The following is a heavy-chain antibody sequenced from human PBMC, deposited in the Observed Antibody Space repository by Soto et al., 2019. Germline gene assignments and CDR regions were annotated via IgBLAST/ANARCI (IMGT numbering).Heavy chain of an antibody. CDR3: TRDSTTRSGWDY. Sequence: EVQLLESGGGLVQPGGSLRLSCAASGFTFSNYAMKWVRQAPGKRLEWVSSVSGSGSNPDYADSVKGRFTVFRDNSKNSLYLQMNNLRVDDTAVYYCTRDSTTRSGWDYWGQGTLITVSS. CDR1: GFTFSNYA. CDR2: VSGSGSNP. D-gene: IGHD1-1*01. V-gene: IGHV3-23*01. J-gene: IGHJ4*02.